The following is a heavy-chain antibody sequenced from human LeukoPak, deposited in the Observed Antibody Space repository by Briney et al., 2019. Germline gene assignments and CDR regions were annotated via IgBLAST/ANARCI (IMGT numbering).Heavy chain of an antibody. J-gene: IGHJ2*01. CDR3: ARDATGANWYFDL. Sequence: SETLSLTCTVSGGSISSGSYDWSWIRQPAGKGLEWIGNIYYSGSTNYNSSLKSRVTISIDRSKNQFSLKLNSVTAADTAVYYCARDATGANWYFDLWGRGTLVTVSS. D-gene: IGHD2-15*01. V-gene: IGHV4-61*10. CDR2: IYYSGST. CDR1: GGSISSGSYD.